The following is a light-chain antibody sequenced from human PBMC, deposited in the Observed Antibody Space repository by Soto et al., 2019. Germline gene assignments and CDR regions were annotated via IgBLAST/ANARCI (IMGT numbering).Light chain of an antibody. J-gene: IGLJ3*02. Sequence: QSVLTQSSSASASLGSSVKLTCTLSSGHSSYIIAWHQQQPGKAPRYLMKLEGSGIYNKGSGVPDRCSGSSSGADRYLTIYNDQCEYEADYYCETWDFNTRVFGGGTKLTVL. CDR3: ETWDFNTRV. V-gene: IGLV4-60*02. CDR2: LEGSGIY. CDR1: SGHSSYI.